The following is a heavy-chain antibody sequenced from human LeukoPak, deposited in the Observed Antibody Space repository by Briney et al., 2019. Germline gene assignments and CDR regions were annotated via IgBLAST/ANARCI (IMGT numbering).Heavy chain of an antibody. Sequence: PSETLSLTCTVSGGSISSYYWSWIRQPPGKGPEWIGYIYYSGSTNYNPSLKSRVTISVDTSKNQFSLKLSSVTAADTAVYYCARTYYYGSGSYQNDYWGQGTLVTVSS. CDR2: IYYSGST. J-gene: IGHJ4*02. CDR3: ARTYYYGSGSYQNDY. D-gene: IGHD3-10*01. V-gene: IGHV4-59*08. CDR1: GGSISSYY.